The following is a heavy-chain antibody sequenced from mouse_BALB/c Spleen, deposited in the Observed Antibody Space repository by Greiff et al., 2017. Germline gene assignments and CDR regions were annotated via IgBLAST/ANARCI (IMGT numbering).Heavy chain of an antibody. V-gene: IGHV5-4*02. CDR1: GFTFSDYY. Sequence: EVKLMESGGGLVKPGGSLKLSCAASGFTFSDYYMYWVRQTPEKRLEWVATISDGGSYTYYPDSVKGRFTISRDNAKNNLYLQMSSLKSEDTAMYYCAIGGLSYYAMDYWGQGTSVTVSS. J-gene: IGHJ4*01. D-gene: IGHD3-2*02. CDR2: ISDGGSYT. CDR3: AIGGLSYYAMDY.